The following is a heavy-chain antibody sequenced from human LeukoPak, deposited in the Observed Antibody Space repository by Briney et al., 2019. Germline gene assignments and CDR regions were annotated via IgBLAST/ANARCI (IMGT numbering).Heavy chain of an antibody. CDR1: GYTFTSYD. CDR3: ASGVVPAYGDSVTDAFDI. CDR2: MNPNSGNT. V-gene: IGHV1-8*01. D-gene: IGHD4-17*01. Sequence: ASVKVSCKASGYTFTSYDINWVRQATGQGLEWMGWMNPNSGNTGYAKKFQGRVTMTRNTSISTAYMELSSLRSEDTAVYYCASGVVPAYGDSVTDAFDIWGQGTMVTVSS. J-gene: IGHJ3*02.